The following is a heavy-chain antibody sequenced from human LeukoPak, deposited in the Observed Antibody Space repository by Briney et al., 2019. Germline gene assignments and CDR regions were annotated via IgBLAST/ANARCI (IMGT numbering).Heavy chain of an antibody. Sequence: GGSLRLSCAGSGLISRDYWLTWVRQAPGKGLEWVANINPDGSDKNYVDSLKGRFTIFRDNAKNLLFLQMNSLRVEDTAVYYCAGPPQAGPFDYWGQGTLVTVSS. CDR3: AGPPQAGPFDY. V-gene: IGHV3-7*01. CDR2: INPDGSDK. D-gene: IGHD6-19*01. J-gene: IGHJ4*02. CDR1: GLISRDYW.